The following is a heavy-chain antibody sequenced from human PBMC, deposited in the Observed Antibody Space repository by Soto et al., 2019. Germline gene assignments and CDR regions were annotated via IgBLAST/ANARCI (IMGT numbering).Heavy chain of an antibody. D-gene: IGHD2-15*01. Sequence: EVQLVESGEGLVQPGGSLRLSCAAFGFTFSSFNIHRIGQAPGKGLEFVSAICRCGDRTYFADSVKGRFTITRDNSKNTVWLQMGSLRAEDMAVYYCARARCSSGQCYYFDYWGRGALVSVSS. J-gene: IGHJ4*02. V-gene: IGHV3-64*02. CDR1: GFTFSSFN. CDR3: ARARCSSGQCYYFDY. CDR2: ICRCGDRT.